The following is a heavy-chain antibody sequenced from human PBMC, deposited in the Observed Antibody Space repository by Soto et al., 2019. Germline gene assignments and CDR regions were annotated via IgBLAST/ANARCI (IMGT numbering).Heavy chain of an antibody. J-gene: IGHJ4*02. CDR3: ARVTYYYDSSGYTPLYYFDY. Sequence: ASVKVSCKASGYTFTSYDINWVRQATGQGLEWMGWMNPNSGNTGYAQKFQGRVTMTRNTSISTAYMELSSLRSEDTAVYYCARVTYYYDSSGYTPLYYFDYWGQGTLVTVSS. CDR1: GYTFTSYD. CDR2: MNPNSGNT. D-gene: IGHD3-22*01. V-gene: IGHV1-8*01.